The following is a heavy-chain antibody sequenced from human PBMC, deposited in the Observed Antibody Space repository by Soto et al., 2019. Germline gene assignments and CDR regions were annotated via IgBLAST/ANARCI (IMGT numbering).Heavy chain of an antibody. V-gene: IGHV1-69*02. J-gene: IGHJ4*02. CDR3: ARGSGYVGG. CDR2: IIPILGIA. CDR1: GGTFRSYT. D-gene: IGHD3-10*01. Sequence: QVQLVQSGAEVKKPGSSVKVSCKASGGTFRSYTISWVRQAPGQGLEWMGRIIPILGIANYAQKYQGRVTITADKSTSTAYMELSSLRSEDTAVYYCARGSGYVGGWGQGTLVTVSS.